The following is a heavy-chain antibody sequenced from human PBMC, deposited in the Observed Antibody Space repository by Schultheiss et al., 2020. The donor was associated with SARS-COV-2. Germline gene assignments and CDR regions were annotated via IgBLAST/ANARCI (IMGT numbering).Heavy chain of an antibody. CDR2: ISHDGTET. J-gene: IGHJ4*02. CDR1: GFTFSTYA. D-gene: IGHD2-15*01. V-gene: IGHV3-74*01. CDR3: ARGGGFDY. Sequence: GESLKISCAASGFTFSTYAMSWVRQVPGKGLAWVSRISHDGTETSYTDSVKGRFTISRDNAKNTLYLQMNSLRAEDTAVYYCARGGGFDYWGQGTLVTVSS.